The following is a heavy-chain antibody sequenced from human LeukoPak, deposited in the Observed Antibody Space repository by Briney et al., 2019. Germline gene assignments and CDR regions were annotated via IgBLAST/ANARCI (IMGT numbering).Heavy chain of an antibody. CDR2: TYSGGST. J-gene: IGHJ4*02. V-gene: IGHV3-66*01. CDR1: GLTVSSNY. D-gene: IGHD2-2*01. Sequence: GGSLRLSCVPSGLTVSSNYMSWVRQAPGKGLEWVSVTYSGGSTDYADSVKGRFTISRDNSKNTLYLQMSSLRVEDTAVYYCAGGLGYARTYWGQGTLVTVSS. CDR3: AGGLGYARTY.